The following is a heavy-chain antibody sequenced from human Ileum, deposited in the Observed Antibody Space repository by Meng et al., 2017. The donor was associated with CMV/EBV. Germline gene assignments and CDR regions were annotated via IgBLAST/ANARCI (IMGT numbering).Heavy chain of an antibody. D-gene: IGHD2/OR15-2a*01. CDR2: ISTSGGGT. Sequence: YTFTNCHIPGVRQAPGQGLGWLGIISTSGGGTASAQKFQAKITITRKTSTNTVYMALRNLRTEDTAVYFCARDLSSDTTSYYTPDYWGQGTLVTVSS. CDR3: ARDLSSDTTSYYTPDY. V-gene: IGHV1-46*01. J-gene: IGHJ4*02. CDR1: YTFTNCH.